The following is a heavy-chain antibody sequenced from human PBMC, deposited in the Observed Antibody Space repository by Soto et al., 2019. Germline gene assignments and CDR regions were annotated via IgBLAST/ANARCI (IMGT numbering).Heavy chain of an antibody. Sequence: QVQLQESGPGLVKPSQTLSLTCTVSGGSISSGGYYWSWIRQPPGKGLEWIGYIYHSGSTYYNPSLKRRVTISVDTSKNQFSLKLSSVTVADTAVYYCAREAAGILNWFDPWGQGTLVTVSS. J-gene: IGHJ5*02. V-gene: IGHV4-31*03. D-gene: IGHD6-25*01. CDR2: IYHSGST. CDR3: AREAAGILNWFDP. CDR1: GGSISSGGYY.